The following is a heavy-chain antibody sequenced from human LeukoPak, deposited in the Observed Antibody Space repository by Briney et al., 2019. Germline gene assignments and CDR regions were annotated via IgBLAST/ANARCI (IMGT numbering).Heavy chain of an antibody. V-gene: IGHV1-18*01. CDR2: ISAYNGNT. D-gene: IGHD3-9*01. Sequence: ASVKVSCKASGYTFTSYGISWVRQAPGQGLEWMGWISAYNGNTNYAQKLQGRVTMTTDTSTSTAYMELRSLRSDDTAAYYCARETYSNILTGTDYWGPGTLVTVSS. CDR1: GYTFTSYG. J-gene: IGHJ4*02. CDR3: ARETYSNILTGTDY.